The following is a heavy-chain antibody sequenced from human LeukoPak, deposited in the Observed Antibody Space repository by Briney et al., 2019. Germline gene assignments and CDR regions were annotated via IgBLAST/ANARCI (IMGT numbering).Heavy chain of an antibody. Sequence: GGSLRLSCAVSGFNFNTYSMNWVRQAPGKGPEWVSSISSTSNYIYYAESVKGRFAVSRDNAKNSLYLQMNSLRADDTAVYYCARAVDILLVSYFHFYGMDVWGQGTTVIVSS. V-gene: IGHV3-21*01. CDR1: GFNFNTYS. D-gene: IGHD2-15*01. CDR3: ARAVDILLVSYFHFYGMDV. CDR2: ISSTSNYI. J-gene: IGHJ6*02.